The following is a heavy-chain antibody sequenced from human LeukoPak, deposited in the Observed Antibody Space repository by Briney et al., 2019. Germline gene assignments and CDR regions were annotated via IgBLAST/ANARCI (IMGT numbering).Heavy chain of an antibody. CDR3: ARLRDFWSGYPFDY. CDR2: IYYSGST. Sequence: SETLSLTCTVSGGSISSSSYYWGWIRQPPGKGLEWIGSIYYSGSTYYNPSLKSRVTISVDTSKNQFSLKLSSVTAADTAVYYCARLRDFWSGYPFDYWGQGTLVTVSS. V-gene: IGHV4-39*07. J-gene: IGHJ4*02. D-gene: IGHD3-3*01. CDR1: GGSISSSSYY.